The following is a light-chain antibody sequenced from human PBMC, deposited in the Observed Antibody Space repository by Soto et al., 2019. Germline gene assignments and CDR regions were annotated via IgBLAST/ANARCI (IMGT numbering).Light chain of an antibody. CDR3: QQSYSRSWT. V-gene: IGKV1-39*01. CDR1: QTISSH. Sequence: DIQMTQSPSSLSASVGDRVTLTCRASQTISSHLNWYQKKPGKAPKLLIYAASNLQSGVPSRFSGSGSGTDFSLTISSLQPEDFATYYCQQSYSRSWTFGQGTKVEIK. CDR2: AAS. J-gene: IGKJ1*01.